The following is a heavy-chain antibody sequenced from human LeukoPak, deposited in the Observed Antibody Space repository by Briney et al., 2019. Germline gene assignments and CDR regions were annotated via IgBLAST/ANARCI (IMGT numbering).Heavy chain of an antibody. D-gene: IGHD2-2*01. CDR1: GGSISSGGYS. Sequence: SETLSLTCAVSGGSISSGGYSWSWIRQPPGKGLEWIGSIYYSGSTYYNPSLKSRVTISVDTSKNQFSLKLSSVTAADTAVYYCAIVVVPAAPEDQYYYYGMDVWGQGTTVTVSS. J-gene: IGHJ6*02. CDR3: AIVVVPAAPEDQYYYYGMDV. CDR2: IYYSGST. V-gene: IGHV4-39*01.